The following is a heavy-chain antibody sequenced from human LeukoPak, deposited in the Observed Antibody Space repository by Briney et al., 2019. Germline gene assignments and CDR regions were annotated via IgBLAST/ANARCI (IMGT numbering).Heavy chain of an antibody. CDR3: ARGYCSGGSCLENRFDP. Sequence: PSETLSLTCTVSGGSISSYYWSSIRPPPGKELEWIVYIYYSGSTNYNPSLKSRVTISVDTSKNQFSLKLSSVTAADTAVYYCARGYCSGGSCLENRFDPWGQGTLVTVSS. D-gene: IGHD2-15*01. J-gene: IGHJ5*02. CDR2: IYYSGST. CDR1: GGSISSYY. V-gene: IGHV4-59*01.